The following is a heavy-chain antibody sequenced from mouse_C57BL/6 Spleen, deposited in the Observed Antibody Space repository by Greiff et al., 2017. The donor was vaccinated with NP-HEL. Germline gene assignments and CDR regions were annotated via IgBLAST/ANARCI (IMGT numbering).Heavy chain of an antibody. V-gene: IGHV1-53*01. D-gene: IGHD3-1*01. J-gene: IGHJ2*01. CDR1: GYTFTSYW. CDR2: INPSNGGT. Sequence: QVQLQQSGTELVKPGASVKLSCKASGYTFTSYWMHWVKQRPGQGLEWIGNINPSNGGTNYNEKFKSKATLTVDKSSSTAYMQLSSLTSEDSAVYYCARWDWARGYYFDYWGQGTTLTVSS. CDR3: ARWDWARGYYFDY.